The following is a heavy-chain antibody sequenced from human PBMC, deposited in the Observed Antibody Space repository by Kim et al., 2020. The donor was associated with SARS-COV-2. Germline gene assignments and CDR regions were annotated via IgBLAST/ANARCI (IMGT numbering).Heavy chain of an antibody. D-gene: IGHD3-3*02. V-gene: IGHV3-11*01. CDR3: ATTHFYGLYV. Sequence: YADSVKGRLTTPRDNSKNALYLQMTSLRADDSAVYYCATTHFYGLYVWGQGTTVTVSS. J-gene: IGHJ6*02.